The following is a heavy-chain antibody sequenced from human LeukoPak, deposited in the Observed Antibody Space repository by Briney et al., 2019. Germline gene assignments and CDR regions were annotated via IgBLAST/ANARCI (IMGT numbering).Heavy chain of an antibody. V-gene: IGHV4-39*01. CDR1: GGSISSSSYY. D-gene: IGHD6-13*01. CDR2: IYYSGST. Sequence: ETLSLTCTVSGGSISSSSYYWGWIRQPPGKGLEWIGSIYYSGSTYYNPSLKSRVTISVDTSKNQFSLKLSSVTAADTAVHYCARQRAGIAAQRFDYWGQGTLVTVSS. CDR3: ARQRAGIAAQRFDY. J-gene: IGHJ4*02.